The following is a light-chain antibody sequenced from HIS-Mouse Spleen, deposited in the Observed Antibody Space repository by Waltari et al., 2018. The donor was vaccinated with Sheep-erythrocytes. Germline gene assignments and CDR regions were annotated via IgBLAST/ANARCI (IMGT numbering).Light chain of an antibody. Sequence: QSALTQPRSVSGSPGQSVTISCTGTSSDVGGYNYVSWYQQHPGKAPKLMIYEGSKRPSGVSNRFSGSKSGNTASLTISGLQAEDEADYYCCSYAGSSTWVFGGETKLTVL. V-gene: IGLV2-23*01. CDR3: CSYAGSSTWV. CDR1: SSDVGGYNY. CDR2: EGS. J-gene: IGLJ3*02.